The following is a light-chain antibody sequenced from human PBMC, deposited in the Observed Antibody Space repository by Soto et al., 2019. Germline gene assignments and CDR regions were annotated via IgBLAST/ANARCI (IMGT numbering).Light chain of an antibody. CDR1: QGINSY. Sequence: DIQLTQSPSFLSASVGDRVTVTCRASQGINSYLAWYQQKPGKAPKLLIYTASTLQSGVPSRFSGSGSGTEFTLTISSLQPDDFATYYCQHYNSYSEAFGQGTKVDI. V-gene: IGKV1-9*01. CDR3: QHYNSYSEA. CDR2: TAS. J-gene: IGKJ1*01.